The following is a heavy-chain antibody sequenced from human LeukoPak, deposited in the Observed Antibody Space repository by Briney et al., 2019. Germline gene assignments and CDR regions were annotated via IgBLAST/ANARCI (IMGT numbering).Heavy chain of an antibody. J-gene: IGHJ4*02. CDR3: AKSDSVSPFLLLWSLDY. V-gene: IGHV3-23*01. CDR2: ISGSGGST. Sequence: GGSLRLSCAASGFSVSNNYMSWVRQAPGKGLEWVSAISGSGGSTYYADSVKGRFTISRDNSKNTLYLQMNSLRAEDTAVYYCAKSDSVSPFLLLWSLDYWGQGTLVSVSS. CDR1: GFSVSNNY. D-gene: IGHD3-10*01.